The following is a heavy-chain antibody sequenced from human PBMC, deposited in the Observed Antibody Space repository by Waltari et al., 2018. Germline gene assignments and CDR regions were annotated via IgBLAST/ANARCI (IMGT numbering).Heavy chain of an antibody. J-gene: IGHJ4*02. V-gene: IGHV3-30*02. D-gene: IGHD4-4*01. CDR2: IRYDGSNK. Sequence: QVQLQESGPGLVKPSETLSLTCAVSGYSISSGSYWGWIRQAPGKGLEWVAFIRYDGSNKYYADSVKGRFTISRDNSKNTLYLQMNSLRAEDTAVYYCAKGLMTTVTPLGYWGQGTLVTVSS. CDR1: GYSISSGS. CDR3: AKGLMTTVTPLGY.